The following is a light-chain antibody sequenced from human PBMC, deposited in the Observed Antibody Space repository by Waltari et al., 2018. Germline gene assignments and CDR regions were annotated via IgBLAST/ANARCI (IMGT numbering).Light chain of an antibody. CDR2: GAS. Sequence: EIVLTQSPGTLSLSPGERATLSCRARQSVSSNYLAWYQQKPGQAPRLLISGASSRATGVPERVNGSGSGTDVTLTISRREPEDFAMYYCQQYGFSPEYTFGQGTKLEIK. V-gene: IGKV3-20*01. CDR3: QQYGFSPEYT. CDR1: QSVSSNY. J-gene: IGKJ2*01.